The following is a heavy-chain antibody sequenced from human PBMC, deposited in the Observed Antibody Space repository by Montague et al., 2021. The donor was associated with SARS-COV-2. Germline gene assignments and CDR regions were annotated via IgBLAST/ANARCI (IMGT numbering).Heavy chain of an antibody. CDR3: AKVDSVFP. J-gene: IGHJ4*02. D-gene: IGHD3/OR15-3a*01. CDR1: GFTFSRSA. Sequence: SLRLSCAASGFTFSRSALSWVRQAPGKGLEWVSDIYGATGRPFYADSVKGRFTMSRENSKNTLYLQMNSLRVDDTAVYYCAKVDSVFPWGQGTLVTVSS. V-gene: IGHV3-23*03. CDR2: IYGATGRP.